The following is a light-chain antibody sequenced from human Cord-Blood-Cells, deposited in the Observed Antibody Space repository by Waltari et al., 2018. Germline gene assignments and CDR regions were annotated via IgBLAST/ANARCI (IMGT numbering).Light chain of an antibody. CDR2: GKN. CDR3: NSRDSSGKHYV. J-gene: IGLJ1*01. CDR1: SLRSYY. V-gene: IGLV3-19*01. Sequence: SSELTQDPAVSVALGQTVRITCQGDSLRSYYASWYQQKPGQAPVLVIYGKNNRPSGIPDRFSGSSSGNTASLTITGAQAEDEGDYYWNSRDSSGKHYVFGTGTKVTVL.